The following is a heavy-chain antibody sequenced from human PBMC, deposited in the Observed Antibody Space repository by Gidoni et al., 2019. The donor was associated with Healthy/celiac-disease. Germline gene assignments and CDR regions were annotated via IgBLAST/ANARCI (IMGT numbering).Heavy chain of an antibody. J-gene: IGHJ4*02. V-gene: IGHV3-30*18. Sequence: QVQLVESGGGVVQPGRSLRLYCAASGLTCSSYGMHWVRQAPGKGLEGVAVISYDGSNKYYADSVKGRFTISRDNSKNTLYLQMNSLRAEDTAVYYCAKDRGPMVQGLCDYWGQRTLVTVSS. CDR1: GLTCSSYG. CDR2: ISYDGSNK. D-gene: IGHD3-10*01. CDR3: AKDRGPMVQGLCDY.